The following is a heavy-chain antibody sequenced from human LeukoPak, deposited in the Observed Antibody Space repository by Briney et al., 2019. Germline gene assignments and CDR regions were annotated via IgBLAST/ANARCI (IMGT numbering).Heavy chain of an antibody. Sequence: GESLKISCKGSGYSFTSYWIGWVRQMPGKGLEWMGIIYPGDSDTRYSPSFQGQVTISADKSISTAYLQWSSLKASDTAMYYCARGTRPSNYYDSSGYYRWFDPWGQGTLVTVSS. J-gene: IGHJ5*02. D-gene: IGHD3-22*01. V-gene: IGHV5-51*01. CDR2: IYPGDSDT. CDR1: GYSFTSYW. CDR3: ARGTRPSNYYDSSGYYRWFDP.